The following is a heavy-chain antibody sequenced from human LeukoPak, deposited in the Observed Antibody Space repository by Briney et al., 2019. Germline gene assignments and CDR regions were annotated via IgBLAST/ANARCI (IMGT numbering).Heavy chain of an antibody. D-gene: IGHD3-10*01. Sequence: PSETLSLTCTVSGGSISSSSYYWGWIRQPPGKGLEWIGSIYYSGSTYYNPSLKSRVTISVDTSKNQFSLKLSSVTAADTAVYYCARHGEVVSGSYYGYFDYWGQGTLVTVSS. V-gene: IGHV4-39*01. J-gene: IGHJ4*02. CDR3: ARHGEVVSGSYYGYFDY. CDR1: GGSISSSSYY. CDR2: IYYSGST.